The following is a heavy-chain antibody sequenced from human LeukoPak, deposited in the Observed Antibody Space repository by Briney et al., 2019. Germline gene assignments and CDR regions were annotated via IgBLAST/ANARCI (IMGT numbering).Heavy chain of an antibody. Sequence: ASVKVSCKASGYTFTDYYMHWVRQAPGQGLEWMGWINPNSGDTNYARKFQGRVTMTRDTSISTAYMELSSLRSDDTAVYYCARGGSMYYYDSSGYYFDYWGQGTLVTVSS. CDR2: INPNSGDT. V-gene: IGHV1-2*02. D-gene: IGHD3-22*01. J-gene: IGHJ4*02. CDR1: GYTFTDYY. CDR3: ARGGSMYYYDSSGYYFDY.